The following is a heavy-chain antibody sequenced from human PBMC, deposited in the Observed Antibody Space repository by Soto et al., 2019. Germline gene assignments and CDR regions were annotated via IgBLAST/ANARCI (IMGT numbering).Heavy chain of an antibody. CDR1: GYTFTGYY. Sequence: QVQLVQSGAEVKKPGASVKVSCKASGYTFTGYYMHWVRQAPGQGLEWMGWINPNSGGTNYAQKFQGSVTMTRDTSISTAYMELSRLRSDDTAVYYCARDWDLGDSSGYGNWFDPWGQGTLVTVSS. D-gene: IGHD3-22*01. J-gene: IGHJ5*02. CDR2: INPNSGGT. V-gene: IGHV1-2*02. CDR3: ARDWDLGDSSGYGNWFDP.